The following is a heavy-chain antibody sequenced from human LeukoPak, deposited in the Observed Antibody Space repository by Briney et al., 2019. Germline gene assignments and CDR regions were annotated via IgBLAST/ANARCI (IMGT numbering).Heavy chain of an antibody. CDR3: ARVPYGSGTYYFDY. Sequence: PSQTLSLTCTVSGGSINSGDSCWSWIRQPPGKSLEWIGYISYSGTPYYNPSLRGRVAISGDTSKNQFSLRLGSVTAADTAVYYCARVPYGSGTYYFDYWGQGILVTVSS. CDR2: ISYSGTP. V-gene: IGHV4-30-4*01. D-gene: IGHD3-10*01. CDR1: GGSINSGDSC. J-gene: IGHJ4*02.